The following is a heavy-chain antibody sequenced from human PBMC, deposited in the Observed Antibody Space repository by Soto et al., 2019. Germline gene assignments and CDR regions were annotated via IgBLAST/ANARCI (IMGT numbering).Heavy chain of an antibody. CDR2: IYHSGST. D-gene: IGHD3-10*01. CDR3: ARDNYYGSGDYYYYYMDV. CDR1: GGSISSYY. V-gene: IGHV4-59*01. Sequence: SETLSLTCTVSGGSISSYYWSWIRQPPGEGLEWIGYIYHSGSTNYNPSLKSRVTISVDTSKNQFSLKLSSVTAADTAVYYCARDNYYGSGDYYYYYMDVWGKGTTVTVSS. J-gene: IGHJ6*03.